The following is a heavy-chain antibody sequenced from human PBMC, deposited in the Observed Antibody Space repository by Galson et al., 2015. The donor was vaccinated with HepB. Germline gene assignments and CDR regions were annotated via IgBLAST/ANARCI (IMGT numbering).Heavy chain of an antibody. D-gene: IGHD3-10*01. CDR2: IYPGDSDT. Sequence: QSGAEVKKPGESLKISCKGSGYSFTSHWIGWVRQMPGKGLEWMGIIYPGDSDTRYSPSFQGQVTISADKSISTAYLQWSSLKASDTAMYYCARNSMVRGVIITEDVWGQGTLVTVSS. J-gene: IGHJ4*02. CDR3: ARNSMVRGVIITEDV. CDR1: GYSFTSHW. V-gene: IGHV5-51*01.